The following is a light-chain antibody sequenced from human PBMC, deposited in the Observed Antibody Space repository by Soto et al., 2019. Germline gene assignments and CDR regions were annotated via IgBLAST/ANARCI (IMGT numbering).Light chain of an antibody. CDR1: QSGSRY. V-gene: IGKV3-11*01. J-gene: IGKJ2*01. CDR3: QQRSNWPPVYT. CDR2: DAS. Sequence: EIVLTQSPATLSLSPGERATLSCRASQSGSRYLAWYQQKPGQAPRLLIYDASNRATGIPARFSGSGSGTDFTLTISSLEPEDFAVYYCQQRSNWPPVYTFGQGTKLEIK.